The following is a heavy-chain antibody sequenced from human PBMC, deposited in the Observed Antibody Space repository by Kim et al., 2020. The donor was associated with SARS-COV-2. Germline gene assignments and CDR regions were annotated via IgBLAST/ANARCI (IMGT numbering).Heavy chain of an antibody. D-gene: IGHD6-19*01. Sequence: ADSVKGRFTISRENSKTTRYLQMNSLRAEDTAVYYCAKKGAVAGSGYFDYWGQGTLVTVSS. V-gene: IGHV3-23*01. CDR3: AKKGAVAGSGYFDY. J-gene: IGHJ4*02.